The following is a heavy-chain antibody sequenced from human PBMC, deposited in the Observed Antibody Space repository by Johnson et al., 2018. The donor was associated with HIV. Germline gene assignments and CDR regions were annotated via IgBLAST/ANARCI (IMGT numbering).Heavy chain of an antibody. CDR3: ARGIRFVEAGRENDGFDV. CDR2: LFSGGST. CDR1: GFTVSSYY. Sequence: VQLVESGGGVVQPGGSLRLSCAASGFTVSSYYMTWVRQAPGKGLEWVSVLFSGGSTYYADSVKGRFTNSRDNSKNTLHLQMNSLKPEDTAGYYCARGIRFVEAGRENDGFDVWGQGTVVTVSS. D-gene: IGHD4-17*01. V-gene: IGHV3-66*02. J-gene: IGHJ3*01.